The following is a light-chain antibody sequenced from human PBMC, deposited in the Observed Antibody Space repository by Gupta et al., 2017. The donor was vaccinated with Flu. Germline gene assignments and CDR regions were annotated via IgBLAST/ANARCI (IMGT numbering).Light chain of an antibody. CDR1: SNDVGGYNY. V-gene: IGLV2-14*03. Sequence: TISCTGTSNDVGGYNYVSWYQQHPGKAPKVIIDGVSNRRSGGANRFSGSKSGNTAALTITGLQAEDEADYYCSSYTTRTTHGAVFGTGTKVTVL. CDR3: SSYTTRTTHGAV. CDR2: GVS. J-gene: IGLJ1*01.